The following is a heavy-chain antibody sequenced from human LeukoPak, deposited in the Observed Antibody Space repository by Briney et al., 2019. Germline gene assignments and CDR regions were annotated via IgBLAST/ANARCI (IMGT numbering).Heavy chain of an antibody. CDR3: ARPRGCGSARCNNFDY. D-gene: IGHD2-2*01. V-gene: IGHV3-7*01. CDR1: GFTFSSYW. Sequence: AGGSLRLSCAASGFTFSSYWMSWVRQAPGKGLEWVANIKQDGSEKNYVDSVKGRLTISRDNAKNSLYLQMNSLRAEDTAVYYCARPRGCGSARCNNFDYWGQGTLVTVSS. J-gene: IGHJ4*02. CDR2: IKQDGSEK.